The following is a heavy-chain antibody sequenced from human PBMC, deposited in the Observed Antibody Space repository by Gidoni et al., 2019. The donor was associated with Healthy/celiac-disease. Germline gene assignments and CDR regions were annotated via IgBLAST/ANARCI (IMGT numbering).Heavy chain of an antibody. J-gene: IGHJ4*02. V-gene: IGHV4-34*01. Sequence: QVQLQQWGAGLLKPSATLSLTCAVYGGSFSGYYWSLIRQPPGKGLEWIGEINHSGSTNYNPYLKGRVTISVDTSKNQFSLKLSSVTAADTAVYYCERGRLNYDSSGYYFDYWGQGTLVTVSS. CDR2: INHSGST. CDR3: ERGRLNYDSSGYYFDY. CDR1: GGSFSGYY. D-gene: IGHD3-22*01.